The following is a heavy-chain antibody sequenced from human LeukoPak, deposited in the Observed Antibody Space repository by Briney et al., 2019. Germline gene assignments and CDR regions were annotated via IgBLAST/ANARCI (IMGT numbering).Heavy chain of an antibody. J-gene: IGHJ4*02. CDR3: ARVRSVPRYDSSGYQLGYFDY. CDR2: IYSSGTT. V-gene: IGHV4-4*07. Sequence: SETLSLTCTVSGGSISNYLWSWIRQPAGKGLEWLGRIYSSGTTNYNPSLKSRVTMSVDTSKNQFSLKLRSVTAADTAVYYCARVRSVPRYDSSGYQLGYFDYWGQGTLVTVSS. CDR1: GGSISNYL. D-gene: IGHD3-22*01.